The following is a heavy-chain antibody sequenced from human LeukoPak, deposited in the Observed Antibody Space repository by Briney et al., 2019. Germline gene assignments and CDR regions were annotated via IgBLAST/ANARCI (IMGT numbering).Heavy chain of an antibody. CDR1: GGSISSGSYY. V-gene: IGHV4-61*02. CDR2: IYTSGST. CDR3: AGDQNIYYYYYMDV. Sequence: PSETLSLTCTVSGGSISSGSYYWSWLRQPAGKGLEWIGRIYTSGSTNYNPSLKSRVTISVDTSKNQFSLKLSSVTAADTAVYYCAGDQNIYYYYYMDVWGKGTTVTISS. J-gene: IGHJ6*03. D-gene: IGHD2/OR15-2a*01.